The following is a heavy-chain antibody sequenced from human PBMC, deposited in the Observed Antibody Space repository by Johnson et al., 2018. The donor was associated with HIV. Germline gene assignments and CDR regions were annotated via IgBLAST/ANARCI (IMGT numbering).Heavy chain of an antibody. CDR3: AKERNWSAYASASPGAFDM. CDR1: TFTFSNYA. CDR2: ITGSGGSR. V-gene: IGHV3-23*04. J-gene: IGHJ3*02. D-gene: IGHD6-6*01. Sequence: VQLVESGGGLVQPGGSLRLSCAASTFTFSNYAMNWVRQAPGKGLEWVSAITGSGGSRFYADSVKGRFTISRDNSKNTLYLQMRSLRAEDTAVYYCAKERNWSAYASASPGAFDMWGQGTMVTVSS.